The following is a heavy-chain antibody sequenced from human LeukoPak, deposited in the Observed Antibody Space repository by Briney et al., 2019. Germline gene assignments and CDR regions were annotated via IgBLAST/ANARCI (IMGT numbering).Heavy chain of an antibody. V-gene: IGHV3-66*01. CDR1: GFTFSSYS. J-gene: IGHJ4*02. CDR2: IYSGGST. Sequence: GGSLRLSCAASGFTFSSYSMNWVRQAPGKGLEWVSVIYSGGSTYYADSVKGRFTISRDNSKNTLYLQMNSLRAEDTAVYYCARDSVAGFDYWGQGTLVTVSS. CDR3: ARDSVAGFDY. D-gene: IGHD6-19*01.